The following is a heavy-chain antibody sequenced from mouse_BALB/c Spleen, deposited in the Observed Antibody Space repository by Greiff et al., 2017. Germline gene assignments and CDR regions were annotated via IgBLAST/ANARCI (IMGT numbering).Heavy chain of an antibody. CDR1: GYTFTSYV. J-gene: IGHJ2*01. CDR2: INPYNDGT. CDR3: ARWGWFGYFDY. Sequence: VQLKQSGPELVKPGASVKMSCTASGYTFTSYVMHWVKQKPGQGLEWIGYINPYNDGTKYNEKFKGKATLTSDKSSSTAYMELSSLTSEDSAVYYCARWGWFGYFDYWGQGTTLTVSS. D-gene: IGHD1-1*02. V-gene: IGHV1-14*01.